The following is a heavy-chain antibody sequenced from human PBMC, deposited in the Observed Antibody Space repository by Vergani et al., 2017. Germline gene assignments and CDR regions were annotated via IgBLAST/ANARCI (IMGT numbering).Heavy chain of an antibody. CDR2: INTNTGKP. J-gene: IGHJ4*02. CDR3: ARGXRWSLRVTAPWDY. V-gene: IGHV7-4-1*02. Sequence: QVQLVQSGSELRKPGASVKVSCKASGYTLNNYGLNWARQAPGQGLEWMGWINTNTGKPMYAPAFTGRFVFSLDTAVNTAYLQINNLRPDDTAVYFCARGXRWSLRVTAPWDYWGPGTLVGVSS. CDR1: GYTLNNYG. D-gene: IGHD2-21*02.